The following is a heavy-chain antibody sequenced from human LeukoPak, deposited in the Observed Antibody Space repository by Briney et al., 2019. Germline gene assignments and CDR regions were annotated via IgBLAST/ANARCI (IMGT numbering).Heavy chain of an antibody. CDR2: ISGSGGST. Sequence: GGSLRLSCAASGFTFNNYAVTWVRQAPGMGLEWVSAISGSGGSTYYAHSVKGRFTISRDNSKNTLYLQMNSLRAEDTAIYYCARVGNEGSGNPPRYFDYWGQGILVTVSP. V-gene: IGHV3-23*01. J-gene: IGHJ4*02. D-gene: IGHD3-10*01. CDR1: GFTFNNYA. CDR3: ARVGNEGSGNPPRYFDY.